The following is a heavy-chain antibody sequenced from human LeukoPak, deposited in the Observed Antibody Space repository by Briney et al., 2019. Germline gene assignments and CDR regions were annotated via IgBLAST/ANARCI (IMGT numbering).Heavy chain of an antibody. V-gene: IGHV4-34*01. CDR3: ARERTMVRGMSWFDP. J-gene: IGHJ5*02. CDR2: IHHSGST. CDR1: GGSFSAYY. D-gene: IGHD3-10*01. Sequence: SETLSLTCAVYGGSFSAYYWSWIRQPPGKGLEWIGEIHHSGSTNYSPSLKSRVTISVDTSKNQFSLKQTSVTAADTAVYYCARERTMVRGMSWFDPWGQGTLVTVSS.